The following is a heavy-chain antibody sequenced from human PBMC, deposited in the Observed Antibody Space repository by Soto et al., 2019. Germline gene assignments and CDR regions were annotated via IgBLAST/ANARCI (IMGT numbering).Heavy chain of an antibody. CDR3: ARDIYGSGPFDP. CDR1: GGSISSYY. CDR2: IYYSGST. J-gene: IGHJ5*02. V-gene: IGHV4-59*01. Sequence: SETLSLTCTVSGGSISSYYWSWIRRPPGKGLEWIGYIYYSGSTNYNPSLKSRVTISVDTSKNQFSLKLSSVTAADTAVYYCARDIYGSGPFDPWGQGTLVTVSS. D-gene: IGHD3-10*01.